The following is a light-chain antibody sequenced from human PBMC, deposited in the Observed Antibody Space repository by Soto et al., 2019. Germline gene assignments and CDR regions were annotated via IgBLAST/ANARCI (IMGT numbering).Light chain of an antibody. Sequence: QSALTQPASVSGSPGQSITISCTGTSSDVGGYSYVSWYQQHPGKAPKLMFYKVSNRPSGVSSRFSASKAGNTASLTISGLQAEDEAHYYCSSYTSSNTVEFGGGTKLTVL. CDR2: KVS. V-gene: IGLV2-14*01. J-gene: IGLJ2*01. CDR3: SSYTSSNTVE. CDR1: SSDVGGYSY.